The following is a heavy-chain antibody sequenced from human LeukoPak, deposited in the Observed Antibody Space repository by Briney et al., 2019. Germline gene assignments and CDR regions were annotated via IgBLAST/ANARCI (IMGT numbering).Heavy chain of an antibody. V-gene: IGHV5-51*01. CDR1: GYSFSSYW. CDR2: IHGGDSET. J-gene: IGHJ4*02. D-gene: IGHD3-10*01. Sequence: GESLKIYCKGSGYSFSSYWIGWVRQMPGKGLEWMGFIHGGDSETRYRPSFQGQVAISVDKSISTAYLQWSGLKASDTAMYYCAIGAHGTGYYDYWGQGTLVTVSS. CDR3: AIGAHGTGYYDY.